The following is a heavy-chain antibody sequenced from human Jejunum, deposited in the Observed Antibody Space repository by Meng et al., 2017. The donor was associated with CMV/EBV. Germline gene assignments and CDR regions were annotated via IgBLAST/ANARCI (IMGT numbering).Heavy chain of an antibody. V-gene: IGHV4-30-4*08. Sequence: QVQLQESGPRLVKPSQTLSLTCTVSGGSISSGDYSWSWIRQPPGKGLEWIGYIYYNGNAYYNPSLQSRVSISVDTSKNEFSLNLNSVTAADTALYFCARGGIFRVIDYWGQGTLVTVSS. J-gene: IGHJ4*02. CDR3: ARGGIFRVIDY. D-gene: IGHD3-10*01. CDR1: GGSISSGDYS. CDR2: IYYNGNA.